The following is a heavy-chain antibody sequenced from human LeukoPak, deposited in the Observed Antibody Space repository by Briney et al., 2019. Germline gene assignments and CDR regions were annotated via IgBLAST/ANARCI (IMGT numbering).Heavy chain of an antibody. J-gene: IGHJ5*02. D-gene: IGHD6-13*01. CDR1: GFTFRSYS. CDR2: ISSSSSYI. CDR3: ARGEWQQLVRYWFDP. V-gene: IGHV3-21*01. Sequence: GGSLRLSRAASGFTFRSYSMNWVRQAPGKGLEWVSSISSSSSYIYYADSVKGRFTISRDNAKNSLYLQMNSLRAEDTAVYYCARGEWQQLVRYWFDPWGQGTLVTVSS.